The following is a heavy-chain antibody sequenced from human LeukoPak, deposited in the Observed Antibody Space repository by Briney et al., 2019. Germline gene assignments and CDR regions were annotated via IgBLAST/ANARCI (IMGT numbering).Heavy chain of an antibody. V-gene: IGHV1-24*01. CDR1: GYSLTELA. CDR2: SDPEDVKT. CDR3: ATFQAYANSGHLRPYFDY. D-gene: IGHD3-22*01. J-gene: IGHJ4*02. Sequence: ASVKVSCKISGYSLTELAIHWVRQAPGKGLEWMGGSDPEDVKTSFAEKFQGRVTFTEDTSTDTAFMELSRLRSDDTAVYYCATFQAYANSGHLRPYFDYWGQGTLVTVSS.